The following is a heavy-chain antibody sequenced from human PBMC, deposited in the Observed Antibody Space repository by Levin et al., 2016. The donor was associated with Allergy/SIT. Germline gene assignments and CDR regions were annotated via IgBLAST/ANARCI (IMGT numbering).Heavy chain of an antibody. D-gene: IGHD3-10*01. J-gene: IGHJ4*02. Sequence: GESLKISCAASGFTFSSYSMNWVRQAPGKGLEWVSYISSSSSTIYYADSVKGRFTISRDNAKNSLYLQMNSLRAEDTAVYFCAKEYFEYNFGLGSPTFDSWGQGSLVTVSS. CDR2: ISSSSSTI. CDR3: AKEYFEYNFGLGSPTFDS. CDR1: GFTFSSYS. V-gene: IGHV3-48*01.